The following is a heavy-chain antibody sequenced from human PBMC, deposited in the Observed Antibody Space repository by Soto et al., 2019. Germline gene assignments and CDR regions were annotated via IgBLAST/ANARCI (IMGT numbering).Heavy chain of an antibody. CDR3: ARDLRYGDYVGGYFAY. J-gene: IGHJ4*02. CDR2: IYSGGST. CDR1: GFTVSSNY. Sequence: GGSLRLSCAASGFTVSSNYMSWVRQAPGKGLEWVSVIYSGGSTYYADSVKGRFTISRDNSKNTLYLQMNSLRAEDTAVYYCARDLRYGDYVGGYFAYWGQGTLVTVSS. V-gene: IGHV3-53*01. D-gene: IGHD4-17*01.